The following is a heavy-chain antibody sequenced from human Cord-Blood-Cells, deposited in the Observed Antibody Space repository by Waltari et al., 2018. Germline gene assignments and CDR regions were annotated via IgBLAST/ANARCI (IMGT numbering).Heavy chain of an antibody. CDR2: IKQDGSEK. J-gene: IGHJ4*02. D-gene: IGHD1-26*01. V-gene: IGHV3-7*01. Sequence: EVQLVESGGGLVQPGGSLRLSCAASGFTFSSYWMSWVRQAPGKGREWVANIKQDGSEKYYVDSVKGRFTISRDNAKNSLYLQMNSLRAEDTAVYYCARASGSYYFDYWGQGTLVTVSS. CDR3: ARASGSYYFDY. CDR1: GFTFSSYW.